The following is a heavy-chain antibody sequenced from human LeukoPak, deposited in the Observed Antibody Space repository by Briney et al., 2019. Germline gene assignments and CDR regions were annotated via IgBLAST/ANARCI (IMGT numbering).Heavy chain of an antibody. D-gene: IGHD2-15*01. Sequence: SETLSLTCAVYGGSFSGYYWSWIRQPPGKGLEWIGEINHSGSTNYNPSLKSRVTISVDTSKNQFSLKLSSVTAADTAVYYCARAPNQGYCSGGSCYSGNWFDPWGQGTLVTVSS. CDR3: ARAPNQGYCSGGSCYSGNWFDP. V-gene: IGHV4-34*01. CDR1: GGSFSGYY. J-gene: IGHJ5*02. CDR2: INHSGST.